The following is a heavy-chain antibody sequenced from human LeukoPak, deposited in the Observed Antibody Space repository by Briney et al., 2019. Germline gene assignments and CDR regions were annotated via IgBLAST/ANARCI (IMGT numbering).Heavy chain of an antibody. J-gene: IGHJ4*02. CDR3: ARVKYDSSGYYGILDY. D-gene: IGHD3-22*01. CDR1: GFTFSSYS. V-gene: IGHV3-21*01. Sequence: GGSLRLSCAPSGFTFSSYSMNWVRQAPGKGLEWVSSITRSSIYIYYADSVKGRFTISRDNARNSLYLQMNSLRAEDTAVYYCARVKYDSSGYYGILDYWGQGTLVTVSS. CDR2: ITRSSIYI.